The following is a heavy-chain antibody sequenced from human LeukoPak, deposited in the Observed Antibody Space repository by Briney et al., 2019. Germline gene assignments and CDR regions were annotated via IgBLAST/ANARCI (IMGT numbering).Heavy chain of an antibody. CDR2: INPNSGGT. Sequence: ASVKVSCKASGFTFTGYYMHWVRQAPGQGLEWMGWINPNSGGTNYAQKFQGRVTMTRDTSISTAYMELSRLRSDDTAVYYCARGEQQLARELDYWGQGTLVTVSS. V-gene: IGHV1-2*02. J-gene: IGHJ4*02. CDR3: ARGEQQLARELDY. D-gene: IGHD6-13*01. CDR1: GFTFTGYY.